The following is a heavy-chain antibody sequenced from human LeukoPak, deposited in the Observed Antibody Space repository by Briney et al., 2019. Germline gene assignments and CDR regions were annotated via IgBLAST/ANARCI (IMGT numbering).Heavy chain of an antibody. V-gene: IGHV6-1*01. CDR1: GDSVSSNSVT. Sequence: KSSQTLSLTCAISGDSVSSNSVTWNWIRQSPSRGLEWLGRTYYRSTWYNDYAVSVRGRITVNPDTSKNQFSLHLNSVTPEDMAVYYCARRLTQYDCFDPWGQGILVTVSS. J-gene: IGHJ5*02. D-gene: IGHD2-2*01. CDR2: TYYRSTWYN. CDR3: ARRLTQYDCFDP.